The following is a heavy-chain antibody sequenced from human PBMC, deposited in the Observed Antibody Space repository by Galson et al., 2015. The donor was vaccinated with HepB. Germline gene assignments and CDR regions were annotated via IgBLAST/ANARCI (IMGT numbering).Heavy chain of an antibody. V-gene: IGHV1-2*04. CDR3: AREGGLIAAAGTSYYYYGMDV. Sequence: SVKVSCKASGYTFTGYYMHWVRQAPGQGLEWMGWINPNSGGTNYAQKFQGWVTMTRDTSISTAYMELSRLRSDDTAVYYCAREGGLIAAAGTSYYYYGMDVWGQGTTVTVSS. CDR1: GYTFTGYY. J-gene: IGHJ6*02. D-gene: IGHD6-13*01. CDR2: INPNSGGT.